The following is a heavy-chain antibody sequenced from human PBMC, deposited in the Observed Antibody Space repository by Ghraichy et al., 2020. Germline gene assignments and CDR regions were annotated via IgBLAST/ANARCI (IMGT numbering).Heavy chain of an antibody. D-gene: IGHD3-10*01. V-gene: IGHV4-59*01. J-gene: IGHJ3*02. CDR3: ARDHISSFGELLSLNPNDAFDI. CDR1: GGSISRSY. Sequence: SETLSLTCTISGGSISRSYWSWIRQPPGAGLEWIGYIYSSGSTNYTPSLRSRVTMSVDTSRNQFSLKLSSVTAADTAVYYCARDHISSFGELLSLNPNDAFDIWGPGTMVTVSS. CDR2: IYSSGST.